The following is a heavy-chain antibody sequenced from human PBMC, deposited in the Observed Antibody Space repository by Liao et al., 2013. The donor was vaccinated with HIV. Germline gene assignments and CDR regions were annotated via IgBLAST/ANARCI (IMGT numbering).Heavy chain of an antibody. D-gene: IGHD3-16*01. CDR1: GGSIGSGTYF. CDR2: VYSGGNT. V-gene: IGHV4-61*02. CDR3: AREEDWGGY. J-gene: IGHJ4*02. Sequence: QVQLQESGPGLVKPSQTLSLTCSVSGGSIGSGTYFWSWIRQPAGKGLEWLGRVYSGGNTDYSPSLKSRVTISVDTSKNQFFLKLNSVTAADTAVYFCAREEDWGGYWGQGTLVTVSS.